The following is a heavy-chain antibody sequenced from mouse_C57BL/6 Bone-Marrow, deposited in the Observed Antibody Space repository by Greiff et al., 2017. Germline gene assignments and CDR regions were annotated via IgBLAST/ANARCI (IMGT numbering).Heavy chain of an antibody. CDR3: ARVRPLTDY. Sequence: VQLQQSGAELARPGASVKLSCKASGYTFTSYGISWVKQRPGQGLEWIGEIYPRSGNTYYNEKFKGTDTLTADKSASTAYMELRSLTSEDSAVYYCARVRPLTDYWGQGTTVTVSS. D-gene: IGHD2-14*01. CDR2: IYPRSGNT. V-gene: IGHV1-81*01. CDR1: GYTFTSYG. J-gene: IGHJ4*01.